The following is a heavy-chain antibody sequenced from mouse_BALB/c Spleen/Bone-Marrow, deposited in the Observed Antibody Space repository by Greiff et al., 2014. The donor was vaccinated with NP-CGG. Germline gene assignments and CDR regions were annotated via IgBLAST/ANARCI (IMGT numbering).Heavy chain of an antibody. CDR3: ARWGYYYAMDY. CDR2: ISSGSSNI. D-gene: IGHD2-2*01. V-gene: IGHV5-17*02. CDR1: GFTFSSFG. Sequence: EVQLQESGGGLVQPGGSRKLSCAASGFTFSSFGMHWVRRAPEKGLEWVAYISSGSSNINYADTVKGRFTISRDNPKNTLFLQMTSLRSEDTAMYYCARWGYYYAMDYWGQGTSVTVPS. J-gene: IGHJ4*01.